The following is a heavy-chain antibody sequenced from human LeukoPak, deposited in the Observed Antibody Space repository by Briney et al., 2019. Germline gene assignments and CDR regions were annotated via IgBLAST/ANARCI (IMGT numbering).Heavy chain of an antibody. D-gene: IGHD1-26*01. CDR2: TSDRGDYT. V-gene: IGHV3-23*01. CDR1: GFTFTSYS. J-gene: IGHJ4*02. Sequence: GGSLRLSCAASGFTFTSYSMSWVRQAPGKGLEWVSGTSDRGDYTYYADSVKGRFTISRDNSKNTPYLQMNSLRAEDTALYFCAKKAQYNGNYPLDYWGQGTLVTVSS. CDR3: AKKAQYNGNYPLDY.